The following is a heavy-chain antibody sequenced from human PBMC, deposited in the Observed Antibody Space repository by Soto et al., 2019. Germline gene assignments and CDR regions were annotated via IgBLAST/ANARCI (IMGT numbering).Heavy chain of an antibody. CDR2: IYTGGST. CDR3: ARDSSYGAPYGMDV. D-gene: IGHD5-18*01. V-gene: IGHV3-53*01. Sequence: EVPLVESGGGLIQPGGSLRLSCAVSGFTVSSNYMSWVRQAPGKGLEWVSVIYTGGSTYYADSVKGRFTISRDNSXSAQYLQMNSLRAEDTAVYYCARDSSYGAPYGMDVWGQGTTVTVSS. CDR1: GFTVSSNY. J-gene: IGHJ6*02.